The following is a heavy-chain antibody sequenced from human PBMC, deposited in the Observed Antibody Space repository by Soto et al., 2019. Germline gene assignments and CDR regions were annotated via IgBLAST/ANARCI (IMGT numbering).Heavy chain of an antibody. CDR2: IYYSGST. V-gene: IGHV4-59*01. CDR3: ARDRYSSSSPLNYYYYGMYV. D-gene: IGHD6-6*01. J-gene: IGHJ6*02. CDR1: GGSISSYY. Sequence: SETLSLTCTVSGGSISSYYWSWIRQPPGKGLEWIGYIYYSGSTNYNPSLKSRVTISVDTSKNQFSLKLSSVTAADTAVYYCARDRYSSSSPLNYYYYGMYVWGQGTTVTVSS.